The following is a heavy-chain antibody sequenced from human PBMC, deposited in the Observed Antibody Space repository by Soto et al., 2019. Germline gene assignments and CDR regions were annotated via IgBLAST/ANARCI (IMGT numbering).Heavy chain of an antibody. CDR3: ARGRSGDY. Sequence: QVHLVQSEAEVKKPGASVKVSCKGSGYDFTTYGITWVRQAPGQGLEWMAWISAHNGNTDYAQKLQGRVTVTRDTSTSTAYKELRSLRSDDTAVYYCARGRSGDYWGQGALVTVSS. J-gene: IGHJ4*02. V-gene: IGHV1-18*01. CDR1: GYDFTTYG. CDR2: ISAHNGNT.